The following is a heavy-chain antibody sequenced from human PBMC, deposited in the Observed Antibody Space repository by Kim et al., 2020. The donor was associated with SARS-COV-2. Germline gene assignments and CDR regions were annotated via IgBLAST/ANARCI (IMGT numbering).Heavy chain of an antibody. J-gene: IGHJ4*02. Sequence: GWSLRLSCAASGFTFSSYWMHWVRQAPGKGLVWVSRINSDGSSTSYADSVKGRFTISRDNAKNTLYLQMNSLRAEDTAVYYCASVRPEYYDYVWGSYQYWGQGTLVTVSS. CDR3: ASVRPEYYDYVWGSYQY. V-gene: IGHV3-74*01. CDR1: GFTFSSYW. D-gene: IGHD3-16*02. CDR2: INSDGSST.